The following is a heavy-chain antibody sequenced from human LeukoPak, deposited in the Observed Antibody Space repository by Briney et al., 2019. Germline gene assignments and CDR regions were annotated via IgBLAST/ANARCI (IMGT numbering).Heavy chain of an antibody. D-gene: IGHD6-13*01. J-gene: IGHJ4*02. CDR1: GFTFSSYA. CDR3: AKALWLQLVPFDY. V-gene: IGHV3-23*01. Sequence: PGGSLRLSCAASGFTFSSYAMSWVRQAPGKGLEWVSAISDSGGITYYADSVKGRFTISRDNSKNTLYLQMNSLRAEDTAVHYCAKALWLQLVPFDYWGQGTLVTVSS. CDR2: ISDSGGIT.